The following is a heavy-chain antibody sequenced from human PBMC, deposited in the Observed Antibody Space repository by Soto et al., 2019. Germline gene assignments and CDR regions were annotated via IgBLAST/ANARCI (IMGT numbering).Heavy chain of an antibody. CDR2: ISYDGSNK. V-gene: IGHV3-30*18. CDR3: XKDRHKWNYYYYYGMDV. D-gene: IGHD1-20*01. CDR1: GFTFSSYG. J-gene: IGHJ6*02. Sequence: QPGGSLRLSCAASGFTFSSYGMYWVRQAPGKGLEWVAVISYDGSNKYYADSVKGRFTISRDNSKNTLYLQMNSLRAEDTAVYYCXKDRHKWNYYYYYGMDVWGQGTTVTVSS.